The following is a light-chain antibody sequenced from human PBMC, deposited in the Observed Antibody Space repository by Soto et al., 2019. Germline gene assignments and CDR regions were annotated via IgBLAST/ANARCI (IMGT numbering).Light chain of an antibody. CDR1: QSVSSSY. J-gene: IGKJ5*01. Sequence: EIVLTQSPVTLSLSPGESATLSCRASQSVSSSYLAWYQQKPGQAPRLLIYGASIRATVIPDRFGGSESATDFTLNISRLEPEDFTVYYCQQYGTSLPFGQGTRLEIK. CDR2: GAS. V-gene: IGKV3-20*01. CDR3: QQYGTSLP.